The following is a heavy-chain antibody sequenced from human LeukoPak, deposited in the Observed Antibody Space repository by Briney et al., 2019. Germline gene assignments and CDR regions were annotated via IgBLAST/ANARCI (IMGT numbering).Heavy chain of an antibody. J-gene: IGHJ4*02. D-gene: IGHD1-26*01. CDR1: GNTFTGDF. V-gene: IGHV1-2*02. CDR2: INVNSGGT. Sequence: ASVKVSCKASGNTFTGDFMQWVRQAPGQGLEWMGWINVNSGGTHYAQKFQGRVSMTSDTSIATAYMELSGLRSDDTAVYYCASYSDSPKEFDKWDQGTLVSVSS. CDR3: ASYSDSPKEFDK.